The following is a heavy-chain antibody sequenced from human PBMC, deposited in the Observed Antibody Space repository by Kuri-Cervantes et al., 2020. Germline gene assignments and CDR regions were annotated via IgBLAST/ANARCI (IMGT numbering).Heavy chain of an antibody. D-gene: IGHD3-3*01. CDR2: ISSSGSTI. CDR3: ARNDFWSGYYFDY. J-gene: IGHJ4*02. V-gene: IGHV3-11*04. CDR1: GFTFSDYY. Sequence: GESLKISCAASGFTFSDYYMSWIRQAPGKGLEWVSYISSSGSTIYYADSVKGRLTISRDNAKNSLYLQMNSLRAEDTAVYYCARNDFWSGYYFDYWGQGTLVTVSS.